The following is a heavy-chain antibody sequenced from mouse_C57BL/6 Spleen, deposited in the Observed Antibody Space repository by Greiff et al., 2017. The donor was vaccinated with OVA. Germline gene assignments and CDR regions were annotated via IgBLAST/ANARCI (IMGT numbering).Heavy chain of an antibody. J-gene: IGHJ2*01. CDR2: IDPSDSYT. D-gene: IGHD1-1*01. V-gene: IGHV1-59*01. CDR3: AREVVATEDY. CDR1: GYTFTSYW. Sequence: VQLQQPGAELVRPGTSVKLSCKASGYTFTSYWMHWVKQRPGQGLEWIGVIDPSDSYTNYTHKFKGKATLTVDTSSSTAYMQLSSLTSYDSAVDYCAREVVATEDYWGPGTTLTVSS.